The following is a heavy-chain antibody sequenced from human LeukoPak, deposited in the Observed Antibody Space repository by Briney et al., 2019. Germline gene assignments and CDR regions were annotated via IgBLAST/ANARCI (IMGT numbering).Heavy chain of an antibody. J-gene: IGHJ4*02. Sequence: GGSLRLSCAAPGFTFSSYAMSWVRQAPGKGLEWVSVISGSGGSTYYADSVKGRFTISRDNSKNTLYLQMNSLRAEDTAVYYCATALARVGATGDYWGQGTLVTVSS. CDR3: ATALARVGATGDY. CDR2: ISGSGGST. D-gene: IGHD1-26*01. CDR1: GFTFSSYA. V-gene: IGHV3-23*01.